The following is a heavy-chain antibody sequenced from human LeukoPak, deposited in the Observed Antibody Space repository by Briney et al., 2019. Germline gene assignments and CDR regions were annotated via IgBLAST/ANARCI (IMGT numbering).Heavy chain of an antibody. J-gene: IGHJ6*03. CDR3: AKEGSYNILTGYYKRPFYYMDV. CDR2: IRNDGSNK. Sequence: PGGSLRLSCTTSGFTFGDYGLIWVRQAPGKGLEWVAFIRNDGSNKYYADSVKGRFTISRDNSKNMMYLQMNSLRAEDTAVYYCAKEGSYNILTGYYKRPFYYMDVWGKGTTVTISS. CDR1: GFTFGDYG. V-gene: IGHV3-30*02. D-gene: IGHD3-9*01.